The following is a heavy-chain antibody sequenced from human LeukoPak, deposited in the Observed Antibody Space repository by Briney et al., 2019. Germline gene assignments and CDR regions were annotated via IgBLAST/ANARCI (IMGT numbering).Heavy chain of an antibody. J-gene: IGHJ4*02. D-gene: IGHD5-12*01. CDR3: VRDPYEAY. CDR2: ISYDVNTK. V-gene: IGHV3-30-3*01. Sequence: PGGSLRLSCAASGFTFSSYAMHWVRQAPGKGLEWVAVISYDVNTKYYADSVKGRFTISRDNSQNTVYLQMNSLRDEDTAVYYCVRDPYEAYWGQGTLVTVSS. CDR1: GFTFSSYA.